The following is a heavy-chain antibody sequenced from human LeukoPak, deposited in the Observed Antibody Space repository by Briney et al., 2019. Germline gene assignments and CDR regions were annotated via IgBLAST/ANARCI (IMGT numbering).Heavy chain of an antibody. CDR1: GGSISSSSYS. D-gene: IGHD3-10*01. CDR3: ARQREVRGVPALGDY. CDR2: IYYSGST. V-gene: IGHV4-39*01. Sequence: SETLSLTCTVSGGSISSSSYSWGRIRQPPGKGLEWIGSIYYSGSTYYNPSLKSRVTISVDTSKNQFSLKLSSVTAADTAVYYCARQREVRGVPALGDYRGQGTLVTVSS. J-gene: IGHJ4*02.